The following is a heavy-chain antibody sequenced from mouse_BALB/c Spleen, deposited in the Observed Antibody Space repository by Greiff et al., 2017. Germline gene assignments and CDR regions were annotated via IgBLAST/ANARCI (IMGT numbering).Heavy chain of an antibody. CDR3: ARLNYRSFAY. Sequence: EVQLQQSGPSLVKPSQTLSLTCSVTGDSITSGYWNWIRKFPGNKLEYMGYISYSGSTYYNPSLKSRISVTRDTSKNQYYLQLNSVTTEDTATYYCARLNYRSFAYWGQGTLVTVSA. D-gene: IGHD2-14*01. V-gene: IGHV3-8*02. CDR1: GDSITSGY. CDR2: ISYSGST. J-gene: IGHJ3*01.